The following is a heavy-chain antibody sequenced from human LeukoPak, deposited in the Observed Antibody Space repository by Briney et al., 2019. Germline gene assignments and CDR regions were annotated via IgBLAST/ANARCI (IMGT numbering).Heavy chain of an antibody. D-gene: IGHD3-22*01. J-gene: IGHJ3*02. CDR1: GFTFSSYS. Sequence: PGGSLRLSCAASGFTFSSYSMNWVRQAPGKGLEWVSSISSSSSYIYYADSVKGRFTISRDNAKNSLYLQMNSLRAEDTAVYYCAREAYYYDSSGPTKDAFDIWGQGTMVTVSS. V-gene: IGHV3-21*01. CDR2: ISSSSSYI. CDR3: AREAYYYDSSGPTKDAFDI.